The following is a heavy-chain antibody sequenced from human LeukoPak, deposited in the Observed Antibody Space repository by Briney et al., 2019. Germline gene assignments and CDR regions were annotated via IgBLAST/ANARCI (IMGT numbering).Heavy chain of an antibody. Sequence: GGSLRLSCAASGFTVSSNYISWVRQAPGKGLEWVSVIYSGGSTYYADSVKGRFTISRDNSKNTLYLQMNSLRAEDTAVYYCARDVYSSSSLSEYWGQGTLDTVSS. D-gene: IGHD6-6*01. CDR1: GFTVSSNY. CDR3: ARDVYSSSSLSEY. J-gene: IGHJ4*02. V-gene: IGHV3-66*02. CDR2: IYSGGST.